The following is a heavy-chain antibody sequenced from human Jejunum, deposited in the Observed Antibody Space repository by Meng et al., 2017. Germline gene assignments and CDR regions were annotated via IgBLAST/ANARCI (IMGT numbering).Heavy chain of an antibody. V-gene: IGHV3-23*01. CDR2: ISGSGGST. Sequence: GGSLRLSCAASGFTFSSYGISWVRQAPGKGMEWVSGISGSGGSTYYADYVKGRFSISRDNSKNTLYLKMNSLRVEDTDVYYCEKGSGFGYGSNNYWGQGTLVTVSS. D-gene: IGHD3-10*01. J-gene: IGHJ4*02. CDR3: EKGSGFGYGSNNY. CDR1: GFTFSSYG.